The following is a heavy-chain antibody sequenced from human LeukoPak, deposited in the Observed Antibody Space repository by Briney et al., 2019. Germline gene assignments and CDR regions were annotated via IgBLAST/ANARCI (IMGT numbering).Heavy chain of an antibody. CDR3: ARDYN. Sequence: GGSLRLSCAASGFTFSTYGMHWVRQAPGKGLEWVANIKPDGGETYYVDSVKGRFTISRDNAKSSLYLQMNSLRAEDTAVYYCARDYNLGQGTLVTVSS. CDR2: IKPDGGET. CDR1: GFTFSTYG. J-gene: IGHJ4*02. V-gene: IGHV3-7*01.